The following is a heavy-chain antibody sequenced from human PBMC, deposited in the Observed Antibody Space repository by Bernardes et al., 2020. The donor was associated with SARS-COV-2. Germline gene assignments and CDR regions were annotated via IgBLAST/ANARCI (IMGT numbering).Heavy chain of an antibody. V-gene: IGHV3-11*05. J-gene: IGHJ6*03. CDR2: ISSISSYT. CDR3: ARDGKGRYCSSTSCYWVAYYYMDV. CDR1: GFTFSDYY. D-gene: IGHD2-2*01. Sequence: GGSLRLSCAASGFTFSDYYMSWLRQAPGKGLEWVSYISSISSYTNYADSVKGRFTISRDNAKNSLYLQMNSLRAEDTAVYYCARDGKGRYCSSTSCYWVAYYYMDVWGKGTTVTVSS.